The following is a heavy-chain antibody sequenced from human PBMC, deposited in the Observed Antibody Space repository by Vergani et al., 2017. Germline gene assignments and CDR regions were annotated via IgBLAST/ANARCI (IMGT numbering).Heavy chain of an antibody. CDR1: GFTFSSYS. V-gene: IGHV3-21*01. CDR2: ISSSSSYI. D-gene: IGHD2-21*02. J-gene: IGHJ4*02. Sequence: EVQLVESGGGLVKPGGSLRLSCAASGFTFSSYSMNWVRQAPGKGLEWVSSISSSSSYIYYADSVKGRFTISRDNAKNSLYLQMNSLRAEDTAVYYCARVSAYCGGDCSRDYRGQGTLVTVSS. CDR3: ARVSAYCGGDCSRDY.